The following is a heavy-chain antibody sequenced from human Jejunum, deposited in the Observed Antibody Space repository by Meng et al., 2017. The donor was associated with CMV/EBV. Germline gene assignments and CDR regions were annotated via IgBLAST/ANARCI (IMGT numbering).Heavy chain of an antibody. CDR1: GGSSNSFY. CDR3: VRDRLYFEY. V-gene: IGHV4-4*07. CDR2: IYSSGSA. J-gene: IGHJ4*02. Sequence: QVQLQESGPGLVKPSETLSLTCTVSGGSSNSFYWSWIRQPAGKGLEWIGRIYSSGSANYNPSLKSRVTMSVDTSKNQFSLKLTSVTAADTAIYYCVRDRLYFEYWGQGTLVTVSS.